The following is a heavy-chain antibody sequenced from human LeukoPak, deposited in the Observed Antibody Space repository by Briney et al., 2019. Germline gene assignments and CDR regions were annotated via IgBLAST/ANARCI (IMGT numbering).Heavy chain of an antibody. J-gene: IGHJ4*02. CDR2: ISGRDDSA. CDR3: AKYYYAYYGTFDY. V-gene: IGHV3-23*01. CDR1: GFTFSSYA. D-gene: IGHD1-26*01. Sequence: GGSLRLSCAASGFTFSSYAMSWVRQAPGKGLEWVSTISGRDDSAYYADSVKGRFTISRDNSKNTLYLQMNSLRAEDTAVYYCAKYYYAYYGTFDYWGQGNLVTVSS.